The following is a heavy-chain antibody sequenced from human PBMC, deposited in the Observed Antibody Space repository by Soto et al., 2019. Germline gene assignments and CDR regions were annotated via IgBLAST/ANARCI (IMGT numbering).Heavy chain of an antibody. D-gene: IGHD4-4*01. CDR3: ARHDYVDYIYPTIFDY. V-gene: IGHV4-39*01. CDR2: IFYSGSP. Sequence: SETLSLTCTVSGGSISSDTYNWGWIRQPPGKGLEWIGSIFYSGSPYYNPSLESRITISVDTSMNQFSLKLSSVTAADTAVFYCARHDYVDYIYPTIFDYWGQGTQVTVSS. J-gene: IGHJ4*02. CDR1: GGSISSDTYN.